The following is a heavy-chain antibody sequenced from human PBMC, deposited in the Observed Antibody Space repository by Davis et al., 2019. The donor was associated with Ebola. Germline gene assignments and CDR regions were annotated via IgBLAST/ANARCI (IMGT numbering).Heavy chain of an antibody. D-gene: IGHD1-26*01. V-gene: IGHV3-21*01. Sequence: GESLKISCAASGFTFSSYSMNWVRQAPGKGLEWVSSISSSSSYIYYADSVKGRFTISRDNAKNSLYLQMNSLRAEDTAVYYCARAAGGALPDYWGQGTLVTVSS. J-gene: IGHJ4*02. CDR2: ISSSSSYI. CDR3: ARAAGGALPDY. CDR1: GFTFSSYS.